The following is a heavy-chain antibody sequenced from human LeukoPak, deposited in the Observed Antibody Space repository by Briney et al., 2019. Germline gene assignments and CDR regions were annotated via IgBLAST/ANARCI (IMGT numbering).Heavy chain of an antibody. CDR3: ARDGYKHAFDD. Sequence: SVKLSCKAYGGTFSSYAISWVRQAPGQGPEWMGGIIPIFGTENYAQQFQGRVTITTDESTSTAYMELSSLRSEDTAVYYCARDGYKHAFDDGGQGTLVTVSS. V-gene: IGHV1-69*05. CDR2: IIPIFGTE. D-gene: IGHD5-24*01. CDR1: GGTFSSYA. J-gene: IGHJ4*02.